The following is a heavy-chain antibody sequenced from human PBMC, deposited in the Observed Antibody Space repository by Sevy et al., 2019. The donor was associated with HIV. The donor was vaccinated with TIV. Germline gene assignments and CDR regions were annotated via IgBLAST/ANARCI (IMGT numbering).Heavy chain of an antibody. V-gene: IGHV3-23*01. CDR3: SKDGYKPSVGDENYYYYYMDV. Sequence: GSLRLSCAASGFTFSSYAMSWVRQAPGKGLEWVSAISGSGGSTYYADSVKGRFTISRDNSKNTLYLQMNSLSAEDTAVYYCSKDGYKPSVGDENYYYYYMDVWGKGTTGTVSS. J-gene: IGHJ6*03. CDR1: GFTFSSYA. D-gene: IGHD1-20*01. CDR2: ISGSGGST.